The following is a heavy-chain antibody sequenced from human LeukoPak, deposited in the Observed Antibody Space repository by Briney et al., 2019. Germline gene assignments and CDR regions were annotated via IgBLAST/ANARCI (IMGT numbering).Heavy chain of an antibody. V-gene: IGHV3-48*04. CDR2: ISSSGSTI. D-gene: IGHD5-18*01. Sequence: PGGSLRLSCAASGFTVSSNYMNWVRQAPGKGLEWVSYISSSGSTIYYADSVKGRFTISRDNAKNSLYLQMNSLRAEDTAVYYCAKDRQGWAAMVTGFDYWGQGTLVTVSS. CDR3: AKDRQGWAAMVTGFDY. J-gene: IGHJ4*02. CDR1: GFTVSSNY.